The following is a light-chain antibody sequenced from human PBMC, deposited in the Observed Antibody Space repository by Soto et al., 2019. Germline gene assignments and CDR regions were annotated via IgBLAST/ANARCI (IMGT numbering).Light chain of an antibody. CDR1: QSVGSY. CDR2: HAS. V-gene: IGKV3-11*01. CDR3: QQRSNWPRT. J-gene: IGKJ1*01. Sequence: EIVLTQSPATLSLSPGERATLSCRASQSVGSYLAWYQQKPGQAPRLLIYHASNRATGIPARFSGSGSGTDFTLTISSLETEDFAVYYCQQRSNWPRTFGQGTKVEI.